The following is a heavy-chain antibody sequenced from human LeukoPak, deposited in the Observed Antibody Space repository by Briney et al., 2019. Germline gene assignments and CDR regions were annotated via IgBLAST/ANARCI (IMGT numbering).Heavy chain of an antibody. CDR1: GFTFRSYE. D-gene: IGHD3-10*01. CDR3: ARLSYFGSTVYGMDV. J-gene: IGHJ6*02. Sequence: GGSLRLSCAASGFTFRSYEMTWVRQAPGRGLEWLSYISPSGSTMSYADSVKGRFTISRDSAKNPLYLQMDSLRAEDTAVYYCARLSYFGSTVYGMDVWGQGTTVTVSS. V-gene: IGHV3-48*03. CDR2: ISPSGSTM.